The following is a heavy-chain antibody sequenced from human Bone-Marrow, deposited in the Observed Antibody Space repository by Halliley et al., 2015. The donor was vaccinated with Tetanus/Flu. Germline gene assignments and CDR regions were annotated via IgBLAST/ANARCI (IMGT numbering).Heavy chain of an antibody. CDR3: ARGGTGHCSGGSRPRSRPFDP. Sequence: TLSLTCSVAGASISSESWWSWVRQSPGRGLEWIGEIYQRGTTNYNPSLMSRATISMDRTKNTFSLRLDSVTAADTAVYYCARGGTGHCSGGSRPRSRPFDPWGQGPPVTVST. V-gene: IGHV4-4*02. CDR2: IYQRGTT. D-gene: IGHD2-15*01. CDR1: GASISSESW. J-gene: IGHJ5*02.